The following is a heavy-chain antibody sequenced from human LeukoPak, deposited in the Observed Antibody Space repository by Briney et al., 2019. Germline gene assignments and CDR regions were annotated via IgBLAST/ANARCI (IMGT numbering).Heavy chain of an antibody. CDR2: ISTSGST. Sequence: SETLSLTCSVSGGSISSYSWSWIRLPAGKGLEWIGRISTSGSTDYNPSLKSRLTMSLDTSTNHFSLKLNSVTAADTAVYYCARQQLKTMASFDSWGQGTLSPSPQ. CDR3: ARQQLKTMASFDS. J-gene: IGHJ4*02. D-gene: IGHD4/OR15-4a*01. V-gene: IGHV4-4*07. CDR1: GGSISSYS.